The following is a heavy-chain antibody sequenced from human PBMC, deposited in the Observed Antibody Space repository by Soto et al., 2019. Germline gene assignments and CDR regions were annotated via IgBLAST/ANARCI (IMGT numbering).Heavy chain of an antibody. CDR1: GFTFSSYG. J-gene: IGHJ4*02. CDR3: VRSGDYRSGSYWYFFDY. D-gene: IGHD3-10*01. V-gene: IGHV3-33*01. CDR2: IWYDGSNK. Sequence: GGSLRLSCAASGFTFSSYGMHWVRQAPGKGLEWVAVIWYDGSNKYNADSVKGRFTISRDNSKNSLFLQLNSLRAEDTALYYCVRSGDYRSGSYWYFFDYWGQGALVTVSS.